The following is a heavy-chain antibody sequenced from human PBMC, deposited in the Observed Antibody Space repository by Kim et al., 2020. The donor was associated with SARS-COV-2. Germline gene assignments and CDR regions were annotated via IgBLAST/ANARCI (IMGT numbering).Heavy chain of an antibody. Sequence: KGRFTISRDNAKNSLYLQMNSLRAEDTAVYYCARGSDSSGYYYYYYGMDVWGQGTTVTVSS. D-gene: IGHD3-22*01. J-gene: IGHJ6*02. V-gene: IGHV3-11*01. CDR3: ARGSDSSGYYYYYYGMDV.